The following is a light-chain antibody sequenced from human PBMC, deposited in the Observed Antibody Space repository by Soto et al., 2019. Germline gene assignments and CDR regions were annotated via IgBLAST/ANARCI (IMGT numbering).Light chain of an antibody. CDR1: QSVSSSY. CDR2: DAS. V-gene: IGKV3-20*01. Sequence: EIVLTQSPGTLSLSPGERATLSCRASQSVSSSYLAWYQQKPGQAPRLLIYDASTRATGIPDRFSGSGSGTDFTLSISRLEPEDFAVYYCQQYAYSPRTFGRGTKVDIK. CDR3: QQYAYSPRT. J-gene: IGKJ2*01.